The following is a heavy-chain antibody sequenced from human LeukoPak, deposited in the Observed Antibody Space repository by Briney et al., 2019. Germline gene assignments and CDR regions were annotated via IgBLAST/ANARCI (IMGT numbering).Heavy chain of an antibody. J-gene: IGHJ5*02. CDR1: GASISGSDYN. CDR3: ATLDNSFDH. Sequence: PSETLSLTCNVSGASISGSDYNWSWLRQPPGKGLEWIASIFYSGTIYNNPSLKSRTLISVDTSKNQFSLRLTSVTAADTAVYFCATLDNSFDHWGQGTLVTVSS. CDR2: IFYSGTI. V-gene: IGHV4-30-4*01.